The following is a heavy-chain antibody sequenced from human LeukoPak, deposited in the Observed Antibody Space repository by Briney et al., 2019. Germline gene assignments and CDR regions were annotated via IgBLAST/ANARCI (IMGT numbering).Heavy chain of an antibody. Sequence: GGSLRLSCAASGFTFSDHYMDWVRQAPGEGLEWVGRIKTKAKSCTTEYAASVKGRFTISRDDSKNSLYLQMNSLKTEDTAVYYCARYIGSSQRCLDSWGQGTLVTVSS. V-gene: IGHV3-72*01. CDR1: GFTFSDHY. CDR3: ARYIGSSQRCLDS. J-gene: IGHJ4*02. CDR2: IKTKAKSCTT. D-gene: IGHD1-26*01.